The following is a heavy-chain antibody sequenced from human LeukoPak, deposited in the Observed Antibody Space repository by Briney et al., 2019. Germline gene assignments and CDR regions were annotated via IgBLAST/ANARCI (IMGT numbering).Heavy chain of an antibody. D-gene: IGHD1-26*01. V-gene: IGHV4-59*01. J-gene: IGHJ4*02. Sequence: SETLSLTCSFSGGSLSGYYWSWIRQPPGKGLEWIGHISYSGSTNYNPSLKGRVTISVDTSKNQLSLNLSSVTAADTAVYYCARDLQGTTMDYWGQGTLVTVSS. CDR1: GGSLSGYY. CDR3: ARDLQGTTMDY. CDR2: ISYSGST.